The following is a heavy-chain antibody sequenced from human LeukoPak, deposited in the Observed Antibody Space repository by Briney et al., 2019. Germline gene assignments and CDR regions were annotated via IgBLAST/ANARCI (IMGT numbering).Heavy chain of an antibody. D-gene: IGHD5-12*01. CDR2: IKQDGSEK. CDR3: AKDLMSGYDWESYYFDY. J-gene: IGHJ4*02. CDR1: GFTFSSYW. V-gene: IGHV3-7*03. Sequence: GGSLRLSCAASGFTFSSYWMSWVRQAPGKGLEWVANIKQDGSEKYYVDSVKGRFTISRDNAKNSLFLQMNSLRAEDTAVYYCAKDLMSGYDWESYYFDYWGQGTLVTVSS.